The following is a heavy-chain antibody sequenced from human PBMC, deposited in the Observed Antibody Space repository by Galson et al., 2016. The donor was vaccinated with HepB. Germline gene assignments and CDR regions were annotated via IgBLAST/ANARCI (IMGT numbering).Heavy chain of an antibody. Sequence: SLRLSCAASGFTFRNYALSWVRRAPEKGLEWVSHIDGPTPNTHYADSVRGRFSIYRDNSRDTLYLQMDSLTAEDSAIYYCTTWPSHHFDYWGQGTRVTVSS. CDR1: GFTFRNYA. V-gene: IGHV3-23*01. CDR3: TTWPSHHFDY. J-gene: IGHJ4*02. CDR2: IDGPTPNT.